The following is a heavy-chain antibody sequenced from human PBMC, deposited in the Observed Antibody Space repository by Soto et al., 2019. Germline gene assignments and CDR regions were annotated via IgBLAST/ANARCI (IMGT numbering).Heavy chain of an antibody. D-gene: IGHD3-10*01. CDR3: ARIGGSGSYYAFDI. Sequence: GGALRHCYTASGFTFSRYSMILFRHAPGKGLEWVSSISSSSSYIYYADSVKGRFTISRDNAKNSLYLQMNSLRAEDTAVYYCARIGGSGSYYAFDIWGQGTMVTVSS. V-gene: IGHV3-21*01. CDR2: ISSSSSYI. CDR1: GFTFSRYS. J-gene: IGHJ3*02.